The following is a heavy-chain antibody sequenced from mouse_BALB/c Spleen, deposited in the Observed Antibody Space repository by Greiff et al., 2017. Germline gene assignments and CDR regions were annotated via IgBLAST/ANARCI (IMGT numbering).Heavy chain of an antibody. Sequence: EVKLEESGGGLVKPGGSLKLSCAASGFTFSDYYMYWVRQTPEKRLEWVATISDGGSYTYYPDSVKGRFTISRDNAKNNLYLQMSSLKSEDTAMYYCARDYALDYWGQGTTLTVSS. V-gene: IGHV5-4*02. CDR2: ISDGGSYT. CDR1: GFTFSDYY. CDR3: ARDYALDY. D-gene: IGHD6-5*01. J-gene: IGHJ2*01.